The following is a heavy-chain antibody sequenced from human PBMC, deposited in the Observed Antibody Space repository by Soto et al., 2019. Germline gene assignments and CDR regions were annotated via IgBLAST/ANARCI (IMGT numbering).Heavy chain of an antibody. J-gene: IGHJ6*02. V-gene: IGHV3-30-3*01. D-gene: IGHD2-15*01. Sequence: HWVRQAPGKGLEWVAVISYDGSNKYYADSVKGRFTISRDNSKNTLYLQMNSLRAEDTAVYYCARENIVVVVAATPQGGYGMDVWGQGTTVTVSS. CDR2: ISYDGSNK. CDR3: ARENIVVVVAATPQGGYGMDV.